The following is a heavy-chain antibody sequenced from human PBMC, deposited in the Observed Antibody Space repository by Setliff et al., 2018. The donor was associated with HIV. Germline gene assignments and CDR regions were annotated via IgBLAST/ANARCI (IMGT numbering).Heavy chain of an antibody. V-gene: IGHV1-3*01. Sequence: ASVKVSCKASGYTFTSYAMHWVRQAPGQRLEWMGWINAGNGNTKYSQKFQGRVTITRDTSASTAYMELSSLRSEETAVYYCARGRRITMIVVARWDAFDIWGQGTMVTVSS. D-gene: IGHD3-22*01. CDR1: GYTFTSYA. J-gene: IGHJ3*02. CDR3: ARGRRITMIVVARWDAFDI. CDR2: INAGNGNT.